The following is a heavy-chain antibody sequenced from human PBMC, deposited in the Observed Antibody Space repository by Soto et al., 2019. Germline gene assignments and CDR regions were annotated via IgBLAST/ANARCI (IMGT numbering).Heavy chain of an antibody. CDR3: ARYKSNYYYGMDV. J-gene: IGHJ6*02. D-gene: IGHD5-12*01. CDR1: GGSISSGGYC. Sequence: SETLSLTCAVSGGSISSGGYCWSWIRQPPGKGLEWIGYIYHSGSTYYNPSLKSRVTISVDRSKNQFSLKLSSVTAADTAVYYCARYKSNYYYGMDVWGQGTTVTVSS. CDR2: IYHSGST. V-gene: IGHV4-30-2*02.